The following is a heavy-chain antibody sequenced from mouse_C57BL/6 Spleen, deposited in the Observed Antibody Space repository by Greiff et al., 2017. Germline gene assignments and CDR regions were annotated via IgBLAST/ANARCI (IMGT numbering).Heavy chain of an antibody. CDR2: INYDGSST. V-gene: IGHV5-16*01. Sequence: DVMLVESEGGLVQPGSSMKLSCTASGFTFSDYYMAWVRQVPEKGLEWVANINYDGSSTYYLDSLKSRFIISRDNAKNILYLQMSSLKSEDTATYYCARDRASYYGYGRGYAMDYWGQGTSVTASS. D-gene: IGHD2-9*01. J-gene: IGHJ4*01. CDR3: ARDRASYYGYGRGYAMDY. CDR1: GFTFSDYY.